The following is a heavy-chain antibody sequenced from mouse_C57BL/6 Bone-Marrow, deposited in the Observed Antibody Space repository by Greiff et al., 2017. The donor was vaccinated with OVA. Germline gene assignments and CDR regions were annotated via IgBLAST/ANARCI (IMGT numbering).Heavy chain of an antibody. V-gene: IGHV1-42*01. CDR1: GYSFTGYY. CDR3: AREDYDYDGDYFDY. Sequence: VQLKQSGPELVKPGASVKISCKASGYSFTGYYMNWVKQSPEKSLEWIGEINPSTGGTTYNQKFKAKATLTVDKSSSTAYMQLKSLTSEDSAVYYCAREDYDYDGDYFDYWGQGTTLTVSS. J-gene: IGHJ2*01. CDR2: INPSTGGT. D-gene: IGHD2-4*01.